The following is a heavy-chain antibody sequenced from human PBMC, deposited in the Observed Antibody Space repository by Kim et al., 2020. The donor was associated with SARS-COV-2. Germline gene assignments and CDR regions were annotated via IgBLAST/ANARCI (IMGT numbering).Heavy chain of an antibody. CDR1: GGTFSSYA. Sequence: SVKVSCKASGGTFSSYAISWVRQAPGQGLEWMGRIIPILGIANYAQKFQGRVTITADKSTSTAYMELSSLRSEDTAVYYCARALDDYVWGSLTHWGQGTLVTVSS. CDR2: IIPILGIA. V-gene: IGHV1-69*04. D-gene: IGHD3-16*01. CDR3: ARALDDYVWGSLTH. J-gene: IGHJ4*02.